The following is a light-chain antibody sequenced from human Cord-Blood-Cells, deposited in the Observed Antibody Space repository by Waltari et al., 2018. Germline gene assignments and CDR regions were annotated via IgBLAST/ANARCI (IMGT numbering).Light chain of an antibody. V-gene: IGLV2-14*03. Sequence: QSALTQPASVSGSPGQSITISCPGTSSDVGGYNYVSWYQQHPGKAPKLIIYDVSNRPSGVSNRFSGSKSGNTASLTISGLQAEDEADYYCSSYTSSSTLDVFGTGTKVTVL. CDR1: SSDVGGYNY. CDR2: DVS. J-gene: IGLJ1*01. CDR3: SSYTSSSTLDV.